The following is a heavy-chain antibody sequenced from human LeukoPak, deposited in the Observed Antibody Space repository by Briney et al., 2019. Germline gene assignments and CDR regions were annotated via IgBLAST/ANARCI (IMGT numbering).Heavy chain of an antibody. CDR3: ARYGSGSYYPPDYYYMDV. Sequence: SETLSLTCTVSGGSISSYYWSWIRQPAGKGLEWIGRIYTSGSTNYNPSLKSRVTMSVDTSKNQFSLKLSSVTAADTAVYYCARYGSGSYYPPDYYYMDVWGKGTTVTISS. V-gene: IGHV4-4*07. J-gene: IGHJ6*03. CDR2: IYTSGST. D-gene: IGHD3-10*01. CDR1: GGSISSYY.